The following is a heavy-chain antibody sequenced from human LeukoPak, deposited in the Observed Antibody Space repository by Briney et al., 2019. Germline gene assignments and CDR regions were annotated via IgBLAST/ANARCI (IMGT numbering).Heavy chain of an antibody. CDR1: GFTFSSYA. J-gene: IGHJ4*02. V-gene: IGHV3-30*04. D-gene: IGHD5-18*01. Sequence: GGSLRLSCAASGFTFSSYAMHWVRQAPGKGLEWAAVISYDGSNKYYADSVKGRFTISRDNSKNTLYLQMNSLRAEDTAVYYCARGYSYGVFDYWGQGTLVTVSS. CDR3: ARGYSYGVFDY. CDR2: ISYDGSNK.